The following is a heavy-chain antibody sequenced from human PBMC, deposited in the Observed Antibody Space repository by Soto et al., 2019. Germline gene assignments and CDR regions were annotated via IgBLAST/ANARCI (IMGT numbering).Heavy chain of an antibody. V-gene: IGHV3-30*18. CDR2: ISYDGSNK. CDR3: AKDLRIAAGDGSNFDF. D-gene: IGHD6-13*01. Sequence: PGGSLRHSCAASGFTFSNYAMHWVRQAPGKGLEWVAVISYDGSNKYYADSVKGRFTISRDNSKNTLYLQMNSLRAEDTAAYKCAKDLRIAAGDGSNFDFWGQGTLVTVSS. CDR1: GFTFSNYA. J-gene: IGHJ4*02.